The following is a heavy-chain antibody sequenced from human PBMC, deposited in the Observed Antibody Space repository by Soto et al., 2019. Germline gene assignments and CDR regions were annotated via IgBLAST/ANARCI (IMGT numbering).Heavy chain of an antibody. D-gene: IGHD3-9*01. V-gene: IGHV4-4*02. CDR2: IYHSGSA. J-gene: IGHJ6*02. CDR3: ARGHHSGYYILTGYYILYYCGMDV. Sequence: NPSETLSLTCLVSGQYIKSNFWWAWVRQSPGKDLEWIGEIYHSGSAIYTPSLKNRVTLSLDESKNEFSLNMDSVTAADTAVYYCARGHHSGYYILTGYYILYYCGMDVWGQVTTVTVSS. CDR1: GQYIKSNFW.